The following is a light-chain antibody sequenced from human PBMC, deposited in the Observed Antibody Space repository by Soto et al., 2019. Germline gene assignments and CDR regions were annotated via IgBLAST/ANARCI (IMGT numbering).Light chain of an antibody. CDR2: GAS. CDR1: QSVSSSY. V-gene: IGKV3-20*01. CDR3: QQYGSSAT. Sequence: TVLTQSPGTLSLSPERRTTLSCRAGQSVSSSYLAWYQQKPGQAPRLLIYGASSRATGIPDRFSVSGSGPDFTLTISRLEPEDFAVYYCQQYGSSATFGQGTRLEIK. J-gene: IGKJ5*01.